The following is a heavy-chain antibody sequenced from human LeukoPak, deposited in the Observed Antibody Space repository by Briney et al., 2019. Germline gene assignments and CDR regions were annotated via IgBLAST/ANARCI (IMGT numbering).Heavy chain of an antibody. D-gene: IGHD4-11*01. CDR3: ARVAPGLPWFDP. Sequence: SETLSLTCTVSGASIRSGDYYWSWIRQPPGKGLEWIGYIYDSGSTYYNPSLRSPVTISIDTSKNQFSLKLSSVTAADTAVYYCARVAPGLPWFDPWGQGTLVTVSS. CDR2: IYDSGST. CDR1: GASIRSGDYY. V-gene: IGHV4-30-4*01. J-gene: IGHJ5*02.